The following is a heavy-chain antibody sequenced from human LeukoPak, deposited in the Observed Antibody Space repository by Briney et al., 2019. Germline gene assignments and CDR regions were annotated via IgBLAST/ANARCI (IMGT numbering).Heavy chain of an antibody. V-gene: IGHV4-4*07. CDR1: GGSISSYY. CDR3: ARSGEWLSRYYMDV. J-gene: IGHJ6*03. Sequence: PSETLSLTCTVSGGSISSYYWSWIRQPAGEGLEWIGRIYTSGSTNYNPSLKSRVTMSVDTSKNQFSLKLSSVTAADTAVYYCARSGEWLSRYYMDVWGKGTTVTVSS. D-gene: IGHD3-3*01. CDR2: IYTSGST.